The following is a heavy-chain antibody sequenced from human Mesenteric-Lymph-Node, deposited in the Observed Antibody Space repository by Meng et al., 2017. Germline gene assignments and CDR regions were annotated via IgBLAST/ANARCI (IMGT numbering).Heavy chain of an antibody. CDR2: INPNSGAT. Sequence: ASVKVSCKASGYTFTAYYILWVRQAPGQRLEWMGWINPNSGATNYLQKFQGRVTMTRDTSISTAYMELSGLRSDDTAVYYCASPGGYNWDDVGYWGQGTLVTVSS. CDR1: GYTFTAYY. CDR3: ASPGGYNWDDVGY. D-gene: IGHD1-20*01. V-gene: IGHV1-2*02. J-gene: IGHJ4*02.